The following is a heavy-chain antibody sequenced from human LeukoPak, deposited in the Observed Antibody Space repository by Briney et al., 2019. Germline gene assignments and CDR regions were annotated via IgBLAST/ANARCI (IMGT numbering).Heavy chain of an antibody. J-gene: IGHJ3*02. D-gene: IGHD3-10*01. CDR3: ATEGSESAFDI. Sequence: GSLRLSCAASGFTFSRYGIHLVRQAPGKGLEWVAFIPYDGSIKYYADSVKGRFTISRDNSKNTLYLQMNSLRAEDTAVYFCATEGSESAFDIWGQGTMVTVSS. CDR2: IPYDGSIK. V-gene: IGHV3-30*02. CDR1: GFTFSRYG.